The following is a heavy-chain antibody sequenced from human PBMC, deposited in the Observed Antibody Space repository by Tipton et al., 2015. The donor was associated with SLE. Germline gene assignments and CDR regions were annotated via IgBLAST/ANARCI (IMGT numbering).Heavy chain of an antibody. D-gene: IGHD6-19*01. J-gene: IGHJ3*02. V-gene: IGHV4-61*09. CDR1: GGSISSGSYY. Sequence: TLSLTCTVSGGSISSGSYYWSWIRQPAGKGLEWIGHIYTSGSTNYNPSLKSRVTISVDTSKSQFSLKLSSVTAADTAVYFCARYAGYSSGYAFDIWGQGTMVTVSS. CDR2: IYTSGST. CDR3: ARYAGYSSGYAFDI.